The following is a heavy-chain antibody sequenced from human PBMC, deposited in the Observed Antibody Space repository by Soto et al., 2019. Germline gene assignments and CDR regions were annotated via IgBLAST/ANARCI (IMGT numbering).Heavy chain of an antibody. Sequence: QVQLVQSGAEEKKPGSSVKVSCKASGGTFSSYAISWVRQAPGQGLEWMGGIIHISDTTNYAQKFQGRVTITADEFTSTAYMELSSLRSEDTAVYYCARSQGSSTSLEIYYYYYYGMDVWGQGTTVTVSS. CDR2: IIHISDTT. D-gene: IGHD2-2*01. J-gene: IGHJ6*02. CDR1: GGTFSSYA. V-gene: IGHV1-69*19. CDR3: ARSQGSSTSLEIYYYYYYGMDV.